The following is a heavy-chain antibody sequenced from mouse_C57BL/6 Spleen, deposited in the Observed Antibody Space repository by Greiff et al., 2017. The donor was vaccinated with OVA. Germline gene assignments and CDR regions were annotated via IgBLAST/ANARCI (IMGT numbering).Heavy chain of an antibody. D-gene: IGHD2-1*01. V-gene: IGHV1-52*01. CDR2: IDPSDSET. Sequence: QVQLQQSGAELVKPGASVKVSCKASGYTFTSYWMHWVKQRPIKGLEWIGNIDPSDSETNYNQKFKDKATLTVDKSSSTAYMQLSRLTSEDSAVYYCAGGNYVRAMDYWGQGTSVTVSS. J-gene: IGHJ4*01. CDR1: GYTFTSYW. CDR3: AGGNYVRAMDY.